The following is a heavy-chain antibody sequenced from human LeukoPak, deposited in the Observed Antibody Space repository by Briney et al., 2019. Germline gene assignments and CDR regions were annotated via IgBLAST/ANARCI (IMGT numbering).Heavy chain of an antibody. CDR2: ISSSGSII. CDR1: GFTFSDYY. D-gene: IGHD3-22*01. V-gene: IGHV3-11*04. Sequence: GGSLRLSCAASGFTFSDYYMTWLRQAPGKGLEWVSYISSSGSIIYYADSVKGRFIISRDNAKNSLYLQMNSLRAEDTAVYFCAREGYDSSGRFDYWGQGTLVTVSS. CDR3: AREGYDSSGRFDY. J-gene: IGHJ4*02.